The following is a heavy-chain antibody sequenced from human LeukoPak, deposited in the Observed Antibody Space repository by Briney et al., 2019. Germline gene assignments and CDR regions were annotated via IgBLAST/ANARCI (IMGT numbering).Heavy chain of an antibody. CDR3: ARHVHFDWLLHQYYFDY. Sequence: SETLSLTCAVYGGSFSGYYWSWIRQPPGKGLEWIGEINHSGSTNYNSSLESRVSISVDTSKNQFSLRLSSVTATDTAVYYCARHVHFDWLLHQYYFDYWGQGTLVTVSS. J-gene: IGHJ4*02. D-gene: IGHD3-9*01. V-gene: IGHV4-34*01. CDR1: GGSFSGYY. CDR2: INHSGST.